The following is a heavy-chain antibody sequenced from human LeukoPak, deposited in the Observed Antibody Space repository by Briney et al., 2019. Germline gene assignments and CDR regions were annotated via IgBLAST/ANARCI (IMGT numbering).Heavy chain of an antibody. CDR3: ARVGIYYDFWSGYSEGVDY. J-gene: IGHJ4*02. CDR1: GYTFTSYA. CDR2: INTNTGNP. V-gene: IGHV7-4-1*02. D-gene: IGHD3-3*01. Sequence: GASVKVSCKASGYTFTSYAMHWVRQAPGQGLEWMGWINTNTGNPTYAQGFTGRFVFSLDTSVSTAYLQISSLKAEDTAVYYCARVGIYYDFWSGYSEGVDYWGQGTLVTVSS.